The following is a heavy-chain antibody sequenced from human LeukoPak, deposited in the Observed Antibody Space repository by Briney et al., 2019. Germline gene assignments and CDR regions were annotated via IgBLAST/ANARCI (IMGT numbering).Heavy chain of an antibody. CDR2: ISAYNGNT. CDR3: ARGPWDYGAVYYMDV. V-gene: IGHV1-18*01. Sequence: GASVKVSCKASGYTFTSYAITWVRQAPGQGLEWMGWISAYNGNTNYAQNLQGRVTMTTDTSTSTAYMELRSLRSDDTAMYYCARGPWDYGAVYYMDVWGKGTTVTISS. J-gene: IGHJ6*03. CDR1: GYTFTSYA. D-gene: IGHD4-17*01.